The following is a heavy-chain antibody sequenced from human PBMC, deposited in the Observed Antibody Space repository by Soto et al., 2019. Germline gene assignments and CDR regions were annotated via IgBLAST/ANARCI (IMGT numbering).Heavy chain of an antibody. J-gene: IGHJ6*02. D-gene: IGHD3-9*01. CDR1: GFTCSNYA. V-gene: IGHV3-23*01. CDR3: AKSGLTRPWGYYYGTDV. Sequence: GGSLRLSCAASGFTCSNYARSWVRQAPGKGLEWVSAITNSGGGTYYADSVKGRFTISRDNSRNTLYLQMNSLTAEDTAVYFCAKSGLTRPWGYYYGTDVWGQGTTVTVSS. CDR2: ITNSGGGT.